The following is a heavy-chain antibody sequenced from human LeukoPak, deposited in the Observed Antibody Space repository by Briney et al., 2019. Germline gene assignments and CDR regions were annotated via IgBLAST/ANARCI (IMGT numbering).Heavy chain of an antibody. D-gene: IGHD3-10*01. Sequence: PSETLSLTCTVSGCSISSYYWSWIRQPPGKGLEWIGYIYYSGSTNYNPYLKSRVNISVDTYKNQFSLKLSSVTAADTAVYYCARATYYYGSGSYYWWFDPWGQGTLVTVSS. CDR3: ARATYYYGSGSYYWWFDP. CDR1: GCSISSYY. CDR2: IYYSGST. V-gene: IGHV4-59*01. J-gene: IGHJ5*02.